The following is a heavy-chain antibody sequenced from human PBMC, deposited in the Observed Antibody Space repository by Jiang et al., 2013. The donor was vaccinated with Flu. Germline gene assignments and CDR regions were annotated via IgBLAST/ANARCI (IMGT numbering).Heavy chain of an antibody. J-gene: IGHJ4*02. CDR3: LMWPYGVDY. D-gene: IGHD2-8*01. CDR1: GSTISDHY. V-gene: IGHV3-72*01. Sequence: GLVQPGGSLRLSCAASGSTISDHYMDWVRQAPGKGLGWVGRTKNRFSGYTTEYAASVKGRFTISRDDSKNSVYLQMNSLKTEDTAVYYCLMWPYGVDYWGQGTLVTVSS. CDR2: TKNRFSGYTT.